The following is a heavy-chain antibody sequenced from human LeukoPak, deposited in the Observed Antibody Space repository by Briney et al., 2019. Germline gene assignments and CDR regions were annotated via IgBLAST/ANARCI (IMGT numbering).Heavy chain of an antibody. D-gene: IGHD6-13*01. Sequence: ASVKVSFTASGYTFTSYSMHWVRPAPGQRLEWMGWINAGNGNTKYSQKFQGRVTITWDTSASTVYMELSSLRFEDTAVYYCARTSYSSSWYGEFDYWGQGTLVTVSS. CDR3: ARTSYSSSWYGEFDY. V-gene: IGHV1-3*01. J-gene: IGHJ4*02. CDR1: GYTFTSYS. CDR2: INAGNGNT.